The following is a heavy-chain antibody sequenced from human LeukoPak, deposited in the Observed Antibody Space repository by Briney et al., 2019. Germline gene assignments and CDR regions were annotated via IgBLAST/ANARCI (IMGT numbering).Heavy chain of an antibody. V-gene: IGHV3-21*04. J-gene: IGHJ6*02. CDR1: GFTFSSYS. CDR2: ISSSSYI. D-gene: IGHD3-16*01. CDR3: ARGGGLDV. Sequence: GGSLRLSCAASGFTFSSYSMNWVRQAPGKGLEWVSSISSSSYIYYADSVKGRFTISRDNAKNSLYLQMSNLRAEDTAVYFCARGGGLDVWGQGATVTVSS.